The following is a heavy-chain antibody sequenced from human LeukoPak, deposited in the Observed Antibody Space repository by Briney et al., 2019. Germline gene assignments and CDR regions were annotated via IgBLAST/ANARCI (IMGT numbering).Heavy chain of an antibody. J-gene: IGHJ4*02. CDR1: GYTFTGYY. V-gene: IGHV1-2*02. Sequence: ASVKVSCKASGYTFTGYYMHWVRQAPGQGVEWMGWINANSGDTKYDKKFQGRVTMTRDTSINTAYMELSGLRPDDTAVYYCAREPPGTSGNDYWGQETLLTVSA. CDR2: INANSGDT. CDR3: AREPPGTSGNDY. D-gene: IGHD5-12*01.